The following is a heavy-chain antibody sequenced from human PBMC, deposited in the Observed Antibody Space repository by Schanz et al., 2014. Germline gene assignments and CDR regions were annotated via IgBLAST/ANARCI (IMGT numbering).Heavy chain of an antibody. CDR1: GFTFSFSG. Sequence: QVQLVESGGGVVQPGGSLRLSCAASGFTFSFSGMQWVRQAPGKGLEWVAFIRTDGSNENYADSVRGRFTISRDNSKNPLYLQMNSLRDEDTAIYYCAKGQQRRGTQADDAFHVWGQGTVVTVS. CDR3: AKGQQRRGTQADDAFHV. V-gene: IGHV3-30*02. J-gene: IGHJ3*01. CDR2: IRTDGSNE. D-gene: IGHD3-10*01.